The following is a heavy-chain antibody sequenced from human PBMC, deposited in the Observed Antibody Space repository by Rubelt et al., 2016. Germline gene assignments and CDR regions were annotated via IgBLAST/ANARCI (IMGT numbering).Heavy chain of an antibody. CDR1: GYTLTELS. Sequence: QVQLVQSGAEVKKPGASVKVSCKVSGYTLTELSMHWLRQAPGKGLEGMGGFNLGDGEKSYSQKFKGVVNMTEDISTETAYMELSSLGAEEAAVYYCATEEGGSYVGWGQGTLVTVSS. V-gene: IGHV1-24*01. CDR2: FNLGDGEK. J-gene: IGHJ4*02. D-gene: IGHD1-26*01. CDR3: ATEEGGSYVG.